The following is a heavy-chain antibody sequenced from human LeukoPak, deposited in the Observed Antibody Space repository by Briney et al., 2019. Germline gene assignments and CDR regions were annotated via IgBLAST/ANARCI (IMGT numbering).Heavy chain of an antibody. CDR1: GYTLTELS. D-gene: IGHD3-10*01. CDR2: INPNSGGT. CDR3: ARAAERIWFGELSYFDY. J-gene: IGHJ4*02. Sequence: ASVKVSCKVSGYTLTELSMHWVRQAPGQGLEWMGWINPNSGGTNYAQKFQGRVTMTRDTFISTAYMELSRLRSDDTAVYYCARAAERIWFGELSYFDYWGQGTLVTVSS. V-gene: IGHV1-2*02.